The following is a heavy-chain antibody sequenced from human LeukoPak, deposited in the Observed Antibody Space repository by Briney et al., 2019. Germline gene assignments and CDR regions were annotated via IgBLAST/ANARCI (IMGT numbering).Heavy chain of an antibody. Sequence: ASVKVSCKASGGTFSSYAISWVRQAPGQGLEWMGGIIPIFGTANYAQKFQGRVTITADESTSTAYMGLSSLRSEDTAVYYCARDLRDSSGSHEYYFDYWGQGTLVTVSS. V-gene: IGHV1-69*13. CDR1: GGTFSSYA. J-gene: IGHJ4*02. CDR2: IIPIFGTA. CDR3: ARDLRDSSGSHEYYFDY. D-gene: IGHD3-22*01.